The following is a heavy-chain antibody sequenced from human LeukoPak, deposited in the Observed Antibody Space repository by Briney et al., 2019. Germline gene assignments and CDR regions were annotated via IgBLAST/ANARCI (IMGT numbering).Heavy chain of an antibody. CDR3: ATRIETSIAAPSAFDY. CDR2: IYYSGST. Sequence: SETLSLTCTVSGGSISSSSYYWGWIRQPPGKGLEWIGSIYYSGSTYYNPSLKSRVTISVDTSKNQFSLKLSSVTAADTAVYYCATRIETSIAAPSAFDYWGQGTLVTVSS. J-gene: IGHJ4*02. D-gene: IGHD6-6*01. CDR1: GGSISSSSYY. V-gene: IGHV4-39*07.